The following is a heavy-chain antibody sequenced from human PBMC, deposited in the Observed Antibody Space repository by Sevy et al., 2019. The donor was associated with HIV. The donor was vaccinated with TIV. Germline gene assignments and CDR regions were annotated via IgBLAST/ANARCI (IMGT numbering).Heavy chain of an antibody. CDR1: GFTFSSYS. D-gene: IGHD6-13*01. CDR3: ARGASFKQQLATRRDYYYYMDV. CDR2: ISSSSSYI. V-gene: IGHV3-21*01. J-gene: IGHJ6*03. Sequence: GGSLRLSCAASGFTFSSYSMNWVRQAPGKGLEWVSSISSSSSYIYYADSVKGRFTISRDNAKNSLYLQMNSLRAEDTAVYYCARGASFKQQLATRRDYYYYMDVWGKGTMVTVSS.